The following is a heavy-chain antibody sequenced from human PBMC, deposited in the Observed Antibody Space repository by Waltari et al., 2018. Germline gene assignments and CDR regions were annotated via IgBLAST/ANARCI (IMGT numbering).Heavy chain of an antibody. CDR3: ARAKLTGYCSSTSCFLNWFDP. D-gene: IGHD2-2*03. CDR1: GGSISSGGYY. CDR2: IYYSGST. J-gene: IGHJ5*02. V-gene: IGHV4-31*03. Sequence: QVQLQESGPGLVKPSQTLSLTCTVSGGSISSGGYYWSWIRQHPGKGLEWIGYIYYSGSTYYNPSLKSRVTISVDTSKNQFSLKLSSVTAADTAVYYCARAKLTGYCSSTSCFLNWFDPWGQGTLVTVSS.